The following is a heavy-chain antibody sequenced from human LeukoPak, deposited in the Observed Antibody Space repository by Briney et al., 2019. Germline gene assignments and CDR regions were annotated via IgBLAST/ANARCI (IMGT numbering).Heavy chain of an antibody. CDR1: GGSISSSSYY. V-gene: IGHV4-39*01. J-gene: IGHJ3*02. Sequence: PSETLSLTCTVSGGSISSSSYYWGWIRQPPGKGLEWIGSIYYSGSTYYNPSLKSRVTISVDTSKNQFSLKLSSVTAADTAVYYCARRGCSSTSCYAYAFDIWGQGTMVTVSS. D-gene: IGHD2-2*01. CDR3: ARRGCSSTSCYAYAFDI. CDR2: IYYSGST.